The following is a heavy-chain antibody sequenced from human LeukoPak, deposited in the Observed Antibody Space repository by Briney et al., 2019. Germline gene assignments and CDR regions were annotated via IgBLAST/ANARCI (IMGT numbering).Heavy chain of an antibody. V-gene: IGHV4-59*01. J-gene: IGHJ3*02. Sequence: SETLSLTCTVSGGSISSYYWSWIRQPPGKGLEWIGYIYYSGSTNYNPPLKSRVTIPIDPSRNQFSPKLNSVTAADTAVYYCARRRDYYDSRGYYAFDIWGHGTMVTVSS. CDR3: ARRRDYYDSRGYYAFDI. CDR2: IYYSGST. D-gene: IGHD3-22*01. CDR1: GGSISSYY.